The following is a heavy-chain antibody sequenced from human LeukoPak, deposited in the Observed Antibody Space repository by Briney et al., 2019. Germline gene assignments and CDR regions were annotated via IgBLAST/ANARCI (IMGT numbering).Heavy chain of an antibody. V-gene: IGHV1-69*05. CDR3: ARGGWVQQKYYMDV. J-gene: IGHJ6*03. CDR1: GGTFNSYA. CDR2: IIPIFATT. D-gene: IGHD5-24*01. Sequence: ASVKVSCKASGGTFNSYAISWVRQAPGQGLEWMGGIIPIFATTNHAQKFQGRVTITTDESRTTAYMELGSLRSEDTAVYYCARGGWVQQKYYMDVWGKGTTVTVSS.